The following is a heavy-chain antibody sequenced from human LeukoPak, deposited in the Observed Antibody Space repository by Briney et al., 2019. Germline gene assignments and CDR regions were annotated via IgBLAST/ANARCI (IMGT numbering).Heavy chain of an antibody. Sequence: GGSLRLSCAASGFTFSSYWMHWVRQAPGKGLVWVSCINSDGSSTSYADSVKGRFTISRDNAKNTPYLQMNSLRAEDTAVYYCARDIGGWYNYWGQGTLVTVSS. D-gene: IGHD6-19*01. CDR1: GFTFSSYW. CDR3: ARDIGGWYNY. J-gene: IGHJ4*02. V-gene: IGHV3-74*01. CDR2: INSDGSST.